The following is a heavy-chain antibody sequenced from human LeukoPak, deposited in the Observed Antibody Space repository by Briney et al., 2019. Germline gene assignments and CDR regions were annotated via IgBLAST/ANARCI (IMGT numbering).Heavy chain of an antibody. J-gene: IGHJ4*02. V-gene: IGHV3-23*01. CDR2: IGGSGGST. D-gene: IGHD3-10*01. CDR1: GFTFSSYA. Sequence: PGGSLRLSCAASGFTFSSYAMSWVRQAPGKGLEWVSAIGGSGGSTYYADSVKGRFTISRDNSKNTLYLQMNSLRAEDTAVYYCAKDFTMVRGPYSYWGQGTLVTVSS. CDR3: AKDFTMVRGPYSY.